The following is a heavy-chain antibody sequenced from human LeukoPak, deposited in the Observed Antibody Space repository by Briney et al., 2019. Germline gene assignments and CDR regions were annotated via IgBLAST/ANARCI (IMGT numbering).Heavy chain of an antibody. CDR2: IYYSGST. D-gene: IGHD3-22*01. J-gene: IGHJ4*02. Sequence: PSETLSLTCTVSGGSISSYYWSWIRQPPGKGLEWIGYIYYSGSTNYNPSLKSRVTISVDTSKNQFSLKLSSVTAADTAVYYCARGPQYYYDSSGSFDYWGQGTLVTVSS. CDR1: GGSISSYY. V-gene: IGHV4-59*08. CDR3: ARGPQYYYDSSGSFDY.